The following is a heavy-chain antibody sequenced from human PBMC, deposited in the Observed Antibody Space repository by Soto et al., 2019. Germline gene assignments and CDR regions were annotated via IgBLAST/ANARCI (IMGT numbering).Heavy chain of an antibody. CDR2: MSDSGNTI. CDR3: ARYVAAIDY. J-gene: IGHJ4*02. CDR1: GFTFSDYY. D-gene: IGHD3-9*01. V-gene: IGHV3-11*01. Sequence: QVNLVESGGNLVKPGGSLRLSCVASGFTFSDYYMTWIRQAPGKGLEWLSYMSDSGNTIYYADSVKGRVTISRDNAKNSLYLQMNNLRVDDSAVYYCARYVAAIDYWGRGTVVTVSS.